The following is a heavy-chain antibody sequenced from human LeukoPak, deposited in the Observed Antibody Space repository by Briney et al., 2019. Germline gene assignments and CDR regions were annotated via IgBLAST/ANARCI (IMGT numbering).Heavy chain of an antibody. CDR3: ARGYCSSTSCPGVFDP. Sequence: GGSLGLSCAASGFTFSSYSMNWVRQAPGKGLEWVSSISSSSSYIYYADSVKGRFTISRDNAKNSPYLQMNSLRAEDTAVYYCARGYCSSTSCPGVFDPWGQGTLVTVSS. J-gene: IGHJ5*02. CDR2: ISSSSSYI. CDR1: GFTFSSYS. D-gene: IGHD2-2*01. V-gene: IGHV3-21*01.